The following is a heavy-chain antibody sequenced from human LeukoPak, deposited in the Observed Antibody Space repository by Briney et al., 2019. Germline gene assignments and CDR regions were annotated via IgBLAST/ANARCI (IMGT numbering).Heavy chain of an antibody. Sequence: GGSLRLSCAASGFTFSSYAMSWVRQAPGKGLEWVSAISGSGGSTYYADSVKGRFTISRDNSKNTLYLQMNSLRAEDTAVYYCAKADQIVVVPAAIPEGSDYWGQGTLVTVSS. CDR1: GFTFSSYA. J-gene: IGHJ4*02. V-gene: IGHV3-23*01. CDR2: ISGSGGST. CDR3: AKADQIVVVPAAIPEGSDY. D-gene: IGHD2-2*01.